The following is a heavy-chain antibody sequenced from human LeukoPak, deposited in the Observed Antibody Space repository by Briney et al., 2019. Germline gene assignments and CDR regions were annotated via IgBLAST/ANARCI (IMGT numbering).Heavy chain of an antibody. CDR2: ISAYNGNT. D-gene: IGHD6-13*01. CDR1: GYTFTSYG. Sequence: ASVKVSCKASGYTFTSYGISRVRQAPGQGLEWMGWISAYNGNTNYAQKLQGRVTMTTDTSTSTAYMELRSLRSDDTAVYYCARAQYSSSWYGYHYYIDVWGKGTTVTVSS. V-gene: IGHV1-18*01. J-gene: IGHJ6*03. CDR3: ARAQYSSSWYGYHYYIDV.